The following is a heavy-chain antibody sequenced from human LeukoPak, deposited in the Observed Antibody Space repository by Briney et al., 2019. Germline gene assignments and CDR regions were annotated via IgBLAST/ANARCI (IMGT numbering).Heavy chain of an antibody. CDR1: GGSISSTSYY. D-gene: IGHD5-12*01. V-gene: IGHV4-39*01. CDR2: IYYSGST. CDR3: ARSGYDHLTYCYYGMDV. Sequence: SETLSLTCTVSGGSISSTSYYWGWIRQPPGKGLEWIGSIYYSGSTYYNPSLKSRVTISVDTSKNQFSLKLSSVTAADTAVYYCARSGYDHLTYCYYGMDVWGQGTTVTVSS. J-gene: IGHJ6*02.